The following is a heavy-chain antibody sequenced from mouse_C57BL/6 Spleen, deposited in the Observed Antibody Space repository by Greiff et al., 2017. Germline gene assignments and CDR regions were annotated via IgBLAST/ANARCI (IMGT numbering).Heavy chain of an antibody. J-gene: IGHJ3*01. Sequence: EVQLQQSGPELVKPGASVKIPCKASGYTFTDYNMDWVKQSHGKSLEWIGDINPNNGGTIYNQKFKGKATLTVDKSSSTAYMELRSLTSEDTAVYYCARSGDYVAWFAYWGQGTLVTVSA. D-gene: IGHD2-4*01. V-gene: IGHV1-18*01. CDR1: GYTFTDYN. CDR3: ARSGDYVAWFAY. CDR2: INPNNGGT.